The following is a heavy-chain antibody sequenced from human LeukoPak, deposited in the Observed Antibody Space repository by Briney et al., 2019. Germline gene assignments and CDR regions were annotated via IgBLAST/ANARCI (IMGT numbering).Heavy chain of an antibody. CDR2: INSDGSST. J-gene: IGHJ4*02. D-gene: IGHD6-19*01. V-gene: IGHV3-74*01. CDR3: ARRGSGWSFDY. CDR1: GFTFSRYW. Sequence: GSLRLSCAASGFTFSRYWMHWVRQAPGKGLVWVSRINSDGSSTNYADSVKGRFTISRDNAKNTLYLQMNSLRAEDTAVYYCARRGSGWSFDYWGQGTLVTVSS.